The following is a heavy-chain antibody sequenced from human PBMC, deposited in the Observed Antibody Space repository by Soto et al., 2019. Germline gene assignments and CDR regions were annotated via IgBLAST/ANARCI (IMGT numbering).Heavy chain of an antibody. Sequence: QVQLVQSGAEVKKPGSSVKVSCKASGGTFSSYAISWVRQAPGQGLEWMGGIIPILGTANYAQKFQGRVTISADESTSTAYMELSSLRSEDTAVYYCARPDLRGVIITGVYYYYGMDVWGQGTTVTVSS. D-gene: IGHD3-10*01. CDR3: ARPDLRGVIITGVYYYYGMDV. V-gene: IGHV1-69*01. CDR1: GGTFSSYA. J-gene: IGHJ6*02. CDR2: IIPILGTA.